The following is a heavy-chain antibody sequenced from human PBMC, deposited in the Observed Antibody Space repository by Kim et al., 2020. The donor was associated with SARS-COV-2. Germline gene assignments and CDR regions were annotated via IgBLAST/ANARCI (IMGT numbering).Heavy chain of an antibody. D-gene: IGHD5-18*01. V-gene: IGHV1-69*13. CDR1: GGTFSSYA. Sequence: SVKVSCKASGGTFSSYAISWVRQAPGQGLEWMGGIIPIFGTANYAQKFQGRVTITADESTSTAYMELSSLRSEDTAVYYCARDSAPKQRGYSYGSPNYGMDVWGQGTTVTVSS. J-gene: IGHJ6*02. CDR3: ARDSAPKQRGYSYGSPNYGMDV. CDR2: IIPIFGTA.